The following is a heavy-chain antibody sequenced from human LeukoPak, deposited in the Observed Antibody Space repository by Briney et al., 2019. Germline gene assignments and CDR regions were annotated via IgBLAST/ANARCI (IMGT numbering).Heavy chain of an antibody. CDR2: ISADGGTT. CDR3: AGYNWNYYFDY. D-gene: IGHD1-7*01. CDR1: GFTFDDYA. J-gene: IGHJ4*02. V-gene: IGHV3-43*02. Sequence: GGSLRLSCAASGFTFDDYAIHWVRQAPGKGLEWVSLISADGGTTYYADSVKGRFTISRDNGKNSLYPQMNSLRTEDTALYYCAGYNWNYYFDYWGQGTLVTVSS.